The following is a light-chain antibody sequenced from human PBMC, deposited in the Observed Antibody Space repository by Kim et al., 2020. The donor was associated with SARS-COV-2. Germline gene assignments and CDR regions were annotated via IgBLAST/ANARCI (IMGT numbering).Light chain of an antibody. CDR1: NIGSKH. CDR2: RDS. Sequence: SVALGQTASITCGGDNIGSKHVHWYQQKAGQAPVLVIYRDSSRPAEIPERFSDSNSGNTATLTVSRAQAGDEADYYCQVWDNNTWVFGAGTQLTVL. CDR3: QVWDNNTWV. J-gene: IGLJ3*02. V-gene: IGLV3-9*01.